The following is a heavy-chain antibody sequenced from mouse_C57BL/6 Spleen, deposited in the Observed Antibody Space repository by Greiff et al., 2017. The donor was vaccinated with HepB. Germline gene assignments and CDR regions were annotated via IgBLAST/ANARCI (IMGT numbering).Heavy chain of an antibody. J-gene: IGHJ3*01. CDR1: GYTFTSYG. CDR2: IYPRSGNT. CDR3: ARNGSSYTPFAY. D-gene: IGHD1-1*01. Sequence: VKLMESGAELARPGASVKLSCKASGYTFTSYGISWVKQRTGQGLEWIGEIYPRSGNTYYNEKFKGKATLTADKSSSTAYMELRSLTSEDSAVYFCARNGSSYTPFAYWGQGTLVTVSA. V-gene: IGHV1-81*01.